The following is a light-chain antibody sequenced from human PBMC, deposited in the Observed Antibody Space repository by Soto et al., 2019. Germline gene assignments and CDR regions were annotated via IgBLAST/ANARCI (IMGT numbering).Light chain of an antibody. Sequence: DIVMTQSPLSLPVTPGEPASISCRSSQSLLHSNGYNYLDWYLQKPGQSPQLLIYLGSNRASGVPGRFSGSGSGTDFTLKISRVEAEDVGVYYCMQARQTLTFGQGTRLENK. V-gene: IGKV2-28*01. CDR2: LGS. CDR1: QSLLHSNGYNY. J-gene: IGKJ5*01. CDR3: MQARQTLT.